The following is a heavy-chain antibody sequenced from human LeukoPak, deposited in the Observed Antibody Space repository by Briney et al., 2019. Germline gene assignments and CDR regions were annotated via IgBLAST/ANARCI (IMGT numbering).Heavy chain of an antibody. CDR3: ARHVKIPVAGFDY. J-gene: IGHJ4*02. V-gene: IGHV4-59*08. CDR2: IYYSGST. Sequence: SETLSLTCTVSGGSISSYYWSWIRQPPGKGLEWIGYIYYSGSTNYNPSLKSRVTISVDTSKNQFSQKLSSVTAADTAVYYCARHVKIPVAGFDYWGQGTPVTVSS. CDR1: GGSISSYY. D-gene: IGHD6-19*01.